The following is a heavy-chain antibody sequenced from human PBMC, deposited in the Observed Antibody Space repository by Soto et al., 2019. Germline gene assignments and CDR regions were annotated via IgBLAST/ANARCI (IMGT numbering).Heavy chain of an antibody. CDR2: IWYDGTNK. CDR1: GFTFRSHG. V-gene: IGHV3-33*01. D-gene: IGHD4-17*01. J-gene: IGHJ3*02. CDR3: ARDGVDGDHDAFDI. Sequence: QVQLVESGGGVVQPGRSLRLSCAASGFTFRSHGMHWVRQAPGKGLEWVAAIWYDGTNKYYVDSVKGRFTISRDNSKNMLYLQMNSLRVEDTAVYYCARDGVDGDHDAFDIWGQGTMVTVSS.